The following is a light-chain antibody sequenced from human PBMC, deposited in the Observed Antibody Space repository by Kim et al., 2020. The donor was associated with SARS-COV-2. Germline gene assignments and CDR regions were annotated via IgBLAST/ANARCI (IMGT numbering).Light chain of an antibody. Sequence: AAVGHRVTITRPASQAVSDCLAWYQQKPGKVPELRIYGASTLQSGVPARFSGSGYGTDFTLTISNLQPEDIATYYCKDYYNVPRTFGQGTKVHIK. CDR3: KDYYNVPRT. V-gene: IGKV1-27*01. J-gene: IGKJ1*01. CDR2: GAS. CDR1: QAVSDC.